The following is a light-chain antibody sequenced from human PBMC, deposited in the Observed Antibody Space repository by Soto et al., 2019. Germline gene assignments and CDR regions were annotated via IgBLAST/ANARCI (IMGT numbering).Light chain of an antibody. CDR2: GAS. J-gene: IGKJ1*01. CDR3: QQYSSWPRT. V-gene: IGKV3-15*01. CDR1: QTISTK. Sequence: EIMMTQSPATLSVSPGERATLSCWASQTISTKLGWYQQKPGQAPRLLIYGASMRAIGIPARFSASGSGTDFTLTISSLQSEDFAVYYCQQYSSWPRTFGQGTKVEIK.